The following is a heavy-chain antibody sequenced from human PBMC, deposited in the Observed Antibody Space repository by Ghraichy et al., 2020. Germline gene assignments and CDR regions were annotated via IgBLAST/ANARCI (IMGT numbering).Heavy chain of an antibody. D-gene: IGHD3-10*01. CDR2: IYYSGST. Sequence: SETLSLTCTVSGGSISSGGYYWSWIRQHPGKGLEWIGYIYYSGSTYYNPSLKSRVTISVDTSKNQFSLKLSSVTAADTAVYYCARAATGVLIDYWGQGTLVTVSS. CDR1: GGSISSGGYY. J-gene: IGHJ4*02. CDR3: ARAATGVLIDY. V-gene: IGHV4-31*03.